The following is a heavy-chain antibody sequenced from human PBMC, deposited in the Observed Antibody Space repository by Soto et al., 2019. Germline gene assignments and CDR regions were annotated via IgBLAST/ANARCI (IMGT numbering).Heavy chain of an antibody. CDR2: VYSSGSS. CDR3: ARSADNFDILADSSDPVAGTFWFDP. D-gene: IGHD3-9*01. J-gene: IGHJ5*02. CDR1: GGSISGYY. V-gene: IGHV4-59*01. Sequence: SETLSLTCTVSGGSISGYYWNWIRQSPGKGLEWIGFVYSSGSSSSSPSFKSRVTISIDTSKNQFSLILGSVTVADTAVYYCARSADNFDILADSSDPVAGTFWFDPWGQGTLVTVSS.